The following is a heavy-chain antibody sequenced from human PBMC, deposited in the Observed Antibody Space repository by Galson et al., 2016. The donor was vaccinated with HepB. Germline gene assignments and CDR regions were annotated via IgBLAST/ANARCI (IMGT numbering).Heavy chain of an antibody. CDR1: GYTFTDKY. V-gene: IGHV1-2*06. CDR2: INPGIATT. CDR3: ARDSDRDCNDCYAARLES. J-gene: IGHJ5*01. D-gene: IGHD2-21*01. Sequence: SVKVSCKASGYTFTDKYIHWVREAPGQGLEWMGRINPGIATTTYAQKFQGRVTMTRDTSINTAYMELTSLTSDDTAIYYCARDSDRDCNDCYAARLESWGQGTLVTVSS.